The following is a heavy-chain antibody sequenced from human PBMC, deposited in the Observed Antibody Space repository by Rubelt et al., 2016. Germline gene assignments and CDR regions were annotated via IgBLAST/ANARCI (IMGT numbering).Heavy chain of an antibody. CDR3: AKDSSSLTTLGHFDY. Sequence: VQLVESGGGLVQPGGSLRLSCAGSGFTFSTNAMSWVHQAPGKGLQWVSTISNSGDTTNYADSVKGRFTVSRDNSKNTLYLQMNSLRAEDTAVYYCAKDSSSLTTLGHFDYWGQGTLVTVSS. V-gene: IGHV3-23*04. CDR2: ISNSGDTT. J-gene: IGHJ4*02. CDR1: GFTFSTNA. D-gene: IGHD6-13*01.